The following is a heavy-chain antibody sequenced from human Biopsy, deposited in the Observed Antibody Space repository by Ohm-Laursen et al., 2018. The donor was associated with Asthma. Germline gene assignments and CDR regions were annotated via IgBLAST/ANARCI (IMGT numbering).Heavy chain of an antibody. CDR1: GVSINSGNSY. V-gene: IGHV4-30-4*08. D-gene: IGHD2-21*01. Sequence: SQTLSPTCSVSGVSINSGNSYWSWIRQHPGKGLEWIGYIYYSGSPYYNPSLKSRVTMSVDTSKNQLSLKLTSVTAADTAVYFCVTHYGLRDWSPSDSWGQGTLVTVSS. J-gene: IGHJ4*02. CDR2: IYYSGSP. CDR3: VTHYGLRDWSPSDS.